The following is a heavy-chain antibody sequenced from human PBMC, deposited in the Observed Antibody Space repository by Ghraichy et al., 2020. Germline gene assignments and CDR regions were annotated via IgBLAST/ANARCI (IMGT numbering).Heavy chain of an antibody. CDR1: GGSISSSSYY. CDR2: IYYSGST. J-gene: IGHJ6*02. D-gene: IGHD3-10*01. V-gene: IGHV4-39*01. Sequence: ESLNISCTVSGGSISSSSYYWGWIRQPPGKGLEWIGSIYYSGSTYYNPSLKSRVTISVDTSKNQFSLKLSSVTAADTAVYYCARLFGPAQKYYYYGMDVWGQGTTVTVSS. CDR3: ARLFGPAQKYYYYGMDV.